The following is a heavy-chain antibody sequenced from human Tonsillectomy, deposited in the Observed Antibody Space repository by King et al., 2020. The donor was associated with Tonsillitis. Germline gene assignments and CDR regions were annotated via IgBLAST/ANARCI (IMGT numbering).Heavy chain of an antibody. J-gene: IGHJ3*02. Sequence: VQLVESGGGLVQPGGSLILSCAVSGFTFSDHYIDWVRQAPGKGLAWVGRTRNKANSYTTEYAASVKGRFTISRDDSKKSVYLKMNSLKTEDTAVYYCAHSRGYYDYDELDIWGQGTMVTVS. CDR2: TRNKANSYTT. V-gene: IGHV3-72*01. CDR3: AHSRGYYDYDELDI. D-gene: IGHD3-22*01. CDR1: GFTFSDHY.